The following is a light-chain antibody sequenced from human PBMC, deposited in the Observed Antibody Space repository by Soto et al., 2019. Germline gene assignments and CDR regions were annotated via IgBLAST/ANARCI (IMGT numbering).Light chain of an antibody. CDR1: RSNIGSNF. CDR2: MDH. CDR3: AAWDDKLYGVL. J-gene: IGLJ2*01. V-gene: IGLV1-47*01. Sequence: QSVLTQPPSASGTPGQRVTISCSGSRSNIGSNFVYWYQQFPGAAPKLLIYMDHQRPSGVPDRSSGSKSDTSASLAISGLRSEDEADYFCAAWDDKLYGVLFGGGTKLTVL.